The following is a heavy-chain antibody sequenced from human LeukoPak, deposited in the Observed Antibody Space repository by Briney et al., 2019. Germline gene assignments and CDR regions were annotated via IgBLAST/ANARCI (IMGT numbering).Heavy chain of an antibody. Sequence: GGSLRLSCAASGFTFSSYGMHWVRQAPGKGLEWVAVISYDGSNKYNADSVKGRFTISRDNSKNTLYLQMNSLRAEDTAVYYCAKDVDPFGSGSYVEGFDYWGQGTLVTVSS. J-gene: IGHJ4*02. CDR1: GFTFSSYG. D-gene: IGHD3-10*01. CDR3: AKDVDPFGSGSYVEGFDY. CDR2: ISYDGSNK. V-gene: IGHV3-30*18.